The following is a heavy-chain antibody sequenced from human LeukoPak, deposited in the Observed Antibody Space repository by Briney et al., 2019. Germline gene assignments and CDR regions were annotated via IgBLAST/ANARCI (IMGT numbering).Heavy chain of an antibody. CDR2: INPNSGGT. CDR1: GYTFTSYY. J-gene: IGHJ4*02. V-gene: IGHV1-2*02. CDR3: ARADSSGWYGSYFDY. Sequence: ASVKVSCKASGYTFTSYYMHWVRQAPGQGLEWMGWINPNSGGTNYAQKFQGRVTMTRDTSISTAYMELSRLRSDDTAVYYCARADSSGWYGSYFDYWGQGTLVTVSS. D-gene: IGHD6-19*01.